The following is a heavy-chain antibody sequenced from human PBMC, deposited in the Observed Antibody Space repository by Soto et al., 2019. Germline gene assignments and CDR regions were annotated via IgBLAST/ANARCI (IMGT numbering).Heavy chain of an antibody. CDR2: ISSSGSTI. CDR3: EGSPHLWGSSNWFDP. Sequence: PGGSLRLSCAASGFTFSSYEVNWVRQAPGKGLEWVSYISSSGSTIYYADSVKGRFTISRDNAKNSLYLQMNSLRAEDTAVYYCEGSPHLWGSSNWFDPWGQGTLVTVSS. D-gene: IGHD6-6*01. V-gene: IGHV3-48*03. CDR1: GFTFSSYE. J-gene: IGHJ5*02.